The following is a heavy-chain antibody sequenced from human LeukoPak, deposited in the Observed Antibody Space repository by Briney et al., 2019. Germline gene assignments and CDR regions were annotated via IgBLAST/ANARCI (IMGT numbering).Heavy chain of an antibody. Sequence: SETLSLTCTVSGGSIRSYYWSWIRQPPGKGLEWIGFIYYSGSSYYNPSLKSRVTMSVDTSKNQFSLKLTSVTAADTAVYYCAGADRHDYGEDYWGQGTLVTVSS. CDR2: IYYSGSS. CDR1: GGSIRSYY. CDR3: AGADRHDYGEDY. V-gene: IGHV4-59*01. J-gene: IGHJ4*02. D-gene: IGHD4-17*01.